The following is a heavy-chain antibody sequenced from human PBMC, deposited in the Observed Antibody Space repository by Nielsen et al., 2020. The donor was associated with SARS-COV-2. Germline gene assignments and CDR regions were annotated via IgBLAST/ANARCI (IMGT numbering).Heavy chain of an antibody. CDR2: VSAYNANT. CDR3: ARAVGSAFYYYYMDV. D-gene: IGHD2-15*01. J-gene: IGHJ6*03. CDR1: GYTFNNNG. V-gene: IGHV1-18*04. Sequence: ASVKVSCKASGYTFNNNGFSWVRQAPGQGLEWVGWVSAYNANTNYAQKLQGRVTMTTDTSTSTAYMELRSLRSDDTAVYYCARAVGSAFYYYYMDVWGQGTAVTV.